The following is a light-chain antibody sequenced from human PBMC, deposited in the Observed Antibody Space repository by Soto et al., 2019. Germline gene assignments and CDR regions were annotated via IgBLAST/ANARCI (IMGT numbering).Light chain of an antibody. CDR2: EVN. J-gene: IGLJ3*02. Sequence: QSALTQPASVSGSPGQWITISCTGSSSDVGSYDRVSWYQQYPGKAPTLMIYEVNKRPSGISNRFSGSKSGNTASLTISGLQAEYEAHYSFSSSLGGPTWAFAAGTKQAAL. V-gene: IGLV2-23*02. CDR1: SSDVGSYDR. CDR3: SSSLGGPTWA.